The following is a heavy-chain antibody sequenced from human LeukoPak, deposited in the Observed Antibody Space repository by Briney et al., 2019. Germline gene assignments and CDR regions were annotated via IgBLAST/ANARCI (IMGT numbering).Heavy chain of an antibody. J-gene: IGHJ5*02. CDR3: ARGDSSSWYEDNWFDP. D-gene: IGHD6-13*01. CDR2: IYYSGST. CDR1: GGSISSCY. Sequence: SETLSLTCTVSGGSISSCYWSWIRQPPGKGLEWIGYIYYSGSTNYNPSLKSRVTISVDTSKNQFSLKLSSVTAADTAVYYCARGDSSSWYEDNWFDPWGQGTLVTVSS. V-gene: IGHV4-59*01.